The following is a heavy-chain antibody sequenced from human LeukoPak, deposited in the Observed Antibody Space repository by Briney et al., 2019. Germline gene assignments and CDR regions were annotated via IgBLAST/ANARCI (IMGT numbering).Heavy chain of an antibody. Sequence: PSGTLSLTCAVSGGSISTDNWWHWIRQSPGKGLEWIAEIYHNGDVHYNPSLKSRVTMSVDTSKNQFSLKVNSVTAADTATYFCAREVAAGSYRGFDYWGRGTLVTVSS. J-gene: IGHJ4*01. D-gene: IGHD6-19*01. CDR3: AREVAAGSYRGFDY. CDR1: GGSISTDNW. V-gene: IGHV4-4*02. CDR2: IYHNGDV.